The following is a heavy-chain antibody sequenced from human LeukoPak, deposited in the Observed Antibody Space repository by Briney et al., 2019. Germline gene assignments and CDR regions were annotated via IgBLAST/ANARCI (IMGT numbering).Heavy chain of an antibody. Sequence: SETLSLTCAVYGGSFSGYYWSWIRQPPGKGLEWIGEINHSGSTNYNPSLKSRVTISVDTSKNQFSLKLSSVTAADTAVYYCARAYGDLDYWGQGTLVTVSS. J-gene: IGHJ4*02. D-gene: IGHD4-17*01. CDR2: INHSGST. CDR3: ARAYGDLDY. V-gene: IGHV4-34*01. CDR1: GGSFSGYY.